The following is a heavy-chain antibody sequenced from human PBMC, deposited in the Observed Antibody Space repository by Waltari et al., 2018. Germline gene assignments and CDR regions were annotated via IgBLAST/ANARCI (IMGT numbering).Heavy chain of an antibody. V-gene: IGHV4-38-2*01. D-gene: IGHD4-17*01. Sequence: QVQLQESGPGLVKPSETLSLTCAVSGDSITSASYWGWIRQPPGKGLEWFGYVYHFGGSSYNPSRESRVTMSVDTSKRQFSLNLSSVTAADTAVYYCARHESAHYGGFDSWGRGTLVTVSA. CDR3: ARHESAHYGGFDS. CDR2: VYHFGGS. CDR1: GDSITSASY. J-gene: IGHJ4*02.